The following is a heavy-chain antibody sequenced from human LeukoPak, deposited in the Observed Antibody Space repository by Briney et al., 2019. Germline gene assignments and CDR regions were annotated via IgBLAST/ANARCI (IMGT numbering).Heavy chain of an antibody. CDR2: IGSSGGGI. D-gene: IGHD7-27*01. CDR1: GFTFSTYT. V-gene: IGHV3-23*01. Sequence: PGGSLRLSSAASGFTFSTYTMYWVRHPPGKRLEWVSIIGSSGGGIHYADSVKGRSTISRDNSKNALYLQMNSLRVEDTAVYYCAIDPNWGTHSWGQGVLVTVSS. J-gene: IGHJ4*02. CDR3: AIDPNWGTHS.